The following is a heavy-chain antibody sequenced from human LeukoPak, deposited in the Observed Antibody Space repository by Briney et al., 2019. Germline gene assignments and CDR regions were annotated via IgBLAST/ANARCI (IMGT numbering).Heavy chain of an antibody. CDR1: GHSFTSYY. CDR3: AKDDIDYFDY. Sequence: ASVKVSCKASGHSFTSYYMHWVRQAPGQGLEWMGGIIPIFGTANYAQKFQGRVTITADESTSTAYMELSSLRSEDTAVYYCAKDDIDYFDYWGQGTLVTVSS. J-gene: IGHJ4*02. V-gene: IGHV1-69*13. D-gene: IGHD2-15*01. CDR2: IIPIFGTA.